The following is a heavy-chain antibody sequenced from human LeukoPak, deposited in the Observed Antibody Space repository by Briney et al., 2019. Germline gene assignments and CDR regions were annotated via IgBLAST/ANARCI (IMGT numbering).Heavy chain of an antibody. J-gene: IGHJ4*02. Sequence: SETLSLTCAVYGGSFSGYYWSWIRQPPGKGLEWNGEINHSGSTNYNPSLKSRVTISVDTSKNQFSLKLSSVTAADTAVYYCARLPTMVRGVIIPFDYWGQGTLVTVSS. D-gene: IGHD3-10*01. CDR2: INHSGST. CDR3: ARLPTMVRGVIIPFDY. CDR1: GGSFSGYY. V-gene: IGHV4-34*01.